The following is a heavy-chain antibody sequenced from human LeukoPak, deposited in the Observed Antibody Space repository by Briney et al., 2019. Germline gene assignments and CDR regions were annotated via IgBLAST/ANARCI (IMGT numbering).Heavy chain of an antibody. J-gene: IGHJ6*02. CDR2: IYYSGSA. CDR1: GGSVSSSSYY. D-gene: IGHD2-15*01. Sequence: SETLSLTCTVSGGSVSSSSYYWGWIRQPPGKGLEWIGSIYYSGSAYYNPSLKSRVTISVDTSKSQFSLKLSSVTAADTAVYCCARHVSGCSGGSCYPGQYYYGMDVWGQGTTVTVSS. CDR3: ARHVSGCSGGSCYPGQYYYGMDV. V-gene: IGHV4-39*01.